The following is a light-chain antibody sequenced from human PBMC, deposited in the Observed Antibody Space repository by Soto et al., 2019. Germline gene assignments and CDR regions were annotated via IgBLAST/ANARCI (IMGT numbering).Light chain of an antibody. J-gene: IGKJ4*01. CDR3: QQPRSSPLT. CDR2: QAS. Sequence: DIKRTQTAPTLSALVKDRDIRTRRASQSISRWLAWFQQKPGKAPRLLIYQASSLQNGAPSRFTVSESGTDFTLTIPCLQPYDTAIYNCQQPRSSPLTFAGGTKVDIK. CDR1: QSISRW. V-gene: IGKV1-5*01.